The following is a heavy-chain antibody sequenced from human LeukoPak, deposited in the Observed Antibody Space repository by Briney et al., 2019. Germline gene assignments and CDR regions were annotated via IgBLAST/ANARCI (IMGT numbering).Heavy chain of an antibody. J-gene: IGHJ5*02. Sequence: SETLSLTCTVSGGSISGSTSYWGWIRQSPGKGLEWIGLLNYSGTTYYNPSLKSRVSISIDRSRTQFSLKLSSVTAADTAFYYCSRYDSDTGDFDPWGQGTLVTISS. CDR1: GGSISGSTSY. CDR3: SRYDSDTGDFDP. CDR2: LNYSGTT. D-gene: IGHD3-10*01. V-gene: IGHV4-39*07.